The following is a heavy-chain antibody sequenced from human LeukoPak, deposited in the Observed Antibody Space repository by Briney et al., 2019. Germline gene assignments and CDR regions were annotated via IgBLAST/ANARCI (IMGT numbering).Heavy chain of an antibody. V-gene: IGHV1-69*04. Sequence: SVKVSCKASGGTFSSYTISWVRQAPAQGLEWMGRIFPILGIANYAQKFQGRVTITADKSTSTAYMELSSLRSEDTAVYYCARETRYSRSYEVYWGQGTLVTVSS. D-gene: IGHD1-26*01. CDR3: ARETRYSRSYEVY. J-gene: IGHJ4*02. CDR1: GGTFSSYT. CDR2: IFPILGIA.